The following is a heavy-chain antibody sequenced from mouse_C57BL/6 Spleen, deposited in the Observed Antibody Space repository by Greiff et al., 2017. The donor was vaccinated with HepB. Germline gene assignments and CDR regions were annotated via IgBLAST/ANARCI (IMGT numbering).Heavy chain of an antibody. CDR1: GFTFSSYA. CDR3: ARDGATTAMDY. D-gene: IGHD3-1*01. CDR2: ISDGGSYT. V-gene: IGHV5-4*01. Sequence: EVQGVESGGGLVKPGGSLKLSCAASGFTFSSYAMSWVRQTPEKRLEWVATISDGGSYTYYPDNVKGRFTISRDNAKNNLYLQMSHLKSEDTAMYYCARDGATTAMDYWGQGTSVTVSS. J-gene: IGHJ4*01.